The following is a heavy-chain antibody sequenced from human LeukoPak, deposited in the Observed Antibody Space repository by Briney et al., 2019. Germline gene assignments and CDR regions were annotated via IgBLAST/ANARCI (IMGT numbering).Heavy chain of an antibody. CDR3: ARVGAGDGEIDY. Sequence: ASVKVSCKASGYTFIIYEIQWVRQAPGQGLEWVGWMRPRYGNTAYAQSFQGRVTITRDTSIDTVYMELSGVRSEDTAVYYCARVGAGDGEIDYWAQGTLITVSS. CDR2: MRPRYGNT. J-gene: IGHJ4*02. D-gene: IGHD3-10*01. CDR1: GYTFIIYE. V-gene: IGHV1-8*03.